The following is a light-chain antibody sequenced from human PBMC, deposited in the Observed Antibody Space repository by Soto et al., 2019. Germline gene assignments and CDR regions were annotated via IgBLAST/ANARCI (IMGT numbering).Light chain of an antibody. V-gene: IGLV1-40*01. Sequence: QSVLTQPPSVSGAPGQRVTISCTGSSSNIGATSNVYWYQQLPGAAPKLLFYDSNSRPSGVPDRFSGSKSGTSASLAITGLQAEDEADYYCQSYDFSLTAVVFGGGTKVTVL. CDR2: DSN. J-gene: IGLJ2*01. CDR1: SSNIGATSN. CDR3: QSYDFSLTAVV.